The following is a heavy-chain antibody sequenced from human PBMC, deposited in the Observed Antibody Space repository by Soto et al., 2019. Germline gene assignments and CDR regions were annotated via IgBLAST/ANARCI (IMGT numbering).Heavy chain of an antibody. V-gene: IGHV3-11*01. J-gene: IGHJ6*02. CDR2: VSSSGSTI. CDR3: ARASDRYXSSWYGSYYYYYYGMDV. Sequence: GGSLRLSCAASGFTFSYYYMSWTRQAPGKGLEWVSYVSSSGSTIYYADSVKGRFTISRDNAKNSLYLQMNSLRAEDTAVYYCARASDRYXSSWYGSYYYYYYGMDVWGQGTTVTVSS. CDR1: GFTFSYYY. D-gene: IGHD6-13*01.